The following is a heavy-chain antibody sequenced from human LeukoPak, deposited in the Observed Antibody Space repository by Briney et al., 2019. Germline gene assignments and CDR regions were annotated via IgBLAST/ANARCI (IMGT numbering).Heavy chain of an antibody. J-gene: IGHJ4*02. V-gene: IGHV1-69*05. D-gene: IGHD1-26*01. CDR1: GGTFSSYA. Sequence: ASVKVSCKASGGTFSSYAISWVRQAPGQGLEWMGGIIPIFGTANYAQKLQGRVTMTTDTSTSTAYMELRSLRSDDTAVYYCARDLSGSYFGYWGQGTLVTVSS. CDR3: ARDLSGSYFGY. CDR2: IIPIFGTA.